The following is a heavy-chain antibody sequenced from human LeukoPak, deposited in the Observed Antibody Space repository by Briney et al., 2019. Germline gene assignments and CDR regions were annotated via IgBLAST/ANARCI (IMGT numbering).Heavy chain of an antibody. CDR2: IIPIFGTA. CDR1: GGTFSSYA. Sequence: SVKVSCKASGGTFSSYAISWVRQAPGQGLEWMGGIIPIFGTANYAQKFQGRVTITADGSTSTAYMELSSLRSEDTAVYYCARSPSGYSGYDPVYYWGQGTLVTVSS. V-gene: IGHV1-69*13. CDR3: ARSPSGYSGYDPVYY. J-gene: IGHJ4*02. D-gene: IGHD5-12*01.